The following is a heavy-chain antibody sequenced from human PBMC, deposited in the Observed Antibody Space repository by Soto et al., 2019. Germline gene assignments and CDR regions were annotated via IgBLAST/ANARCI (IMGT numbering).Heavy chain of an antibody. Sequence: SVKVSCKASGRTFSSYAVSWVRQAPGQGLEWMGGIIPIFGTANYAQKLQVRVTMTTETSTSTAYMELRSLRSDDTAVYYCARDWGTPQRPMVRFDPWGQGTLVTVSS. V-gene: IGHV1-69*05. D-gene: IGHD3-16*01. CDR3: ARDWGTPQRPMVRFDP. CDR1: GRTFSSYA. CDR2: IIPIFGTA. J-gene: IGHJ5*02.